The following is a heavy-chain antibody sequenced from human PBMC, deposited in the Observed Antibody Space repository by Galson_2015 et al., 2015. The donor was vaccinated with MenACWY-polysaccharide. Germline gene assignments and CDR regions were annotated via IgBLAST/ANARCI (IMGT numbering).Heavy chain of an antibody. J-gene: IGHJ4*02. V-gene: IGHV3-23*01. D-gene: IGHD1-1*01. CDR1: GFTFTSYT. Sequence: ALRLSCAASGFTFTSYTMSWLRQAPGKGPEWVTVISLDGRNTYYADPVKGRFTISRDNSKNTLYLQMHDLRAEDTAVYYCVKAHETSGWNRGPGYWGQGTLGTVSS. CDR3: VKAHETSGWNRGPGY. CDR2: ISLDGRNT.